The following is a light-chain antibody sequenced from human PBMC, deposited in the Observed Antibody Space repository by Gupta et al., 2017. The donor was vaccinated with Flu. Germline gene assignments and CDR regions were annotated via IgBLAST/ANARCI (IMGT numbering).Light chain of an antibody. V-gene: IGKV1-5*03. Sequence: GDRVTITCRASQSINGWLAWYQQKPGQAPKLLMYKASTLESGVTSRFSGSVSGTEFTLTISSLQPDDFATYYCQQYQSSLLTFGGGTKVEIK. CDR3: QQYQSSLLT. CDR2: KAS. CDR1: QSINGW. J-gene: IGKJ4*01.